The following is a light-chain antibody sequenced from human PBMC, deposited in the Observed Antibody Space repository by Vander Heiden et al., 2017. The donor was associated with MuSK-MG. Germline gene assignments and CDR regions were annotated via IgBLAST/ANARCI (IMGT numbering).Light chain of an antibody. CDR2: DVS. Sequence: QSALTQPRSVSGSPGQSVTISFTGTSSDVGGYNYVSWYQQHPGKAPKLMIYDVSKRPSGVPDRFSGSKSGNTASLTISGLQAEDEADYYCCSDAGSYTLVFGGGTKLTVL. V-gene: IGLV2-11*01. CDR1: SSDVGGYNY. J-gene: IGLJ2*01. CDR3: CSDAGSYTLV.